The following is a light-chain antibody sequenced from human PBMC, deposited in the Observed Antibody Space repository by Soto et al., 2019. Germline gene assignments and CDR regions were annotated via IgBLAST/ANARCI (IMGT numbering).Light chain of an antibody. CDR2: AAS. Sequence: EIVLTQSPGTLSLSPGERATLSCRASQSVGNNYLAWYQLKVGQAPRLLIFAASKRATGIPDRFSGSGSGSDFTLTISRLEPEDFAVYYCQQYGTSPWTFGQGTKVEIK. J-gene: IGKJ1*01. CDR3: QQYGTSPWT. V-gene: IGKV3-20*01. CDR1: QSVGNNY.